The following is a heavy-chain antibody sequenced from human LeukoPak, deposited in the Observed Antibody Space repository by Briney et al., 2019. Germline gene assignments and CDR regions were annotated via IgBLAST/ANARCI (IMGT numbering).Heavy chain of an antibody. D-gene: IGHD1-14*01. CDR3: AREAPDRYYYYGMDV. J-gene: IGHJ6*04. CDR1: GFTFSSYA. V-gene: IGHV3-30*04. CDR2: ISYDGSNE. Sequence: GGSLRLSCAASGFTFSSYAMHWVRQAPGKGLEWVAVISYDGSNEYYADSVKGRFTISRDNSKNTLYLQMNSLRAEDTAVYYCAREAPDRYYYYGMDVWGKGTTVTVSS.